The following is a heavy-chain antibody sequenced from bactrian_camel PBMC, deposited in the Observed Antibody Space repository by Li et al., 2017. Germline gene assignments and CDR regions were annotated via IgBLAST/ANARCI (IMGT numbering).Heavy chain of an antibody. CDR2: IAYDGRT. CDR3: AADEGVCGLWRTFPPSF. V-gene: IGHV3S53*01. D-gene: IGHD1*01. Sequence: VQLVESGGGTVQAGGSLRLSCASSGYTVSYSCMGWFRQTPGNEREVVVTIAYDGRTTYRDSVKGRFTVSRDNAKDTLYLRMNGLTPEDTGRYYCAADEGVCGLWRTFPPSFWGQGTQVTVS. J-gene: IGHJ6*01. CDR1: GYTVSYSC.